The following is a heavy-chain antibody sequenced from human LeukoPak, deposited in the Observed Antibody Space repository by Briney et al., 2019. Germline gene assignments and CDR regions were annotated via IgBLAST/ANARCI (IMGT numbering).Heavy chain of an antibody. J-gene: IGHJ4*02. CDR2: IKQDGSQK. D-gene: IGHD2-21*01. CDR3: ARLGLPDY. V-gene: IGHV3-7*03. CDR1: GFTFSTYH. Sequence: GGSLRLSCAASGFTFSTYHFHWVRQAPGKGLEWVANIKQDGSQKYYVDSVKGRFTISRDNAKNSLYLQMNSLRAEDTAVYYCARLGLPDYWGQGILVTVSS.